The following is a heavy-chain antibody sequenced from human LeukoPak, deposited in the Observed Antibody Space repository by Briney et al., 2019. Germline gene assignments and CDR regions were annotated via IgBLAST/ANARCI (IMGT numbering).Heavy chain of an antibody. D-gene: IGHD1-14*01. Sequence: SETLSLTCTVSGGSISSYYWSWIRQPPGKGLEWIGYIYYSGSTNYNPSLKSRVTISVDTSKNQFSLKLSSVTAADTAVYYCARDLPDEGYFDYWGQGTLVTVSS. CDR3: ARDLPDEGYFDY. CDR2: IYYSGST. CDR1: GGSISSYY. V-gene: IGHV4-59*01. J-gene: IGHJ4*02.